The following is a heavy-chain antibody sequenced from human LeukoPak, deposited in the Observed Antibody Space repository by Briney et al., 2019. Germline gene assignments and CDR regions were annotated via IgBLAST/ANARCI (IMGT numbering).Heavy chain of an antibody. J-gene: IGHJ6*03. D-gene: IGHD6-19*01. CDR3: ARLSSGWPSYYYYYMDV. Sequence: SETLSLTCTVSGGSISSSSYYWGWIRQPPGKGLEWIGSIYYSGSTYYNPSLKSRVTISVDTSKNQFSLKLSSVTAADTAVYYCARLSSGWPSYYYYYMDVWGKGTTVTISS. CDR1: GGSISSSSYY. CDR2: IYYSGST. V-gene: IGHV4-39*01.